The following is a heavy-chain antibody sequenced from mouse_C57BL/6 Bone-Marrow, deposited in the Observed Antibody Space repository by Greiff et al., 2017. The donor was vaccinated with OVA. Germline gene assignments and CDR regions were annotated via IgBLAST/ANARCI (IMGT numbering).Heavy chain of an antibody. CDR3: AREGIYYDPPAWFAY. D-gene: IGHD2-4*01. Sequence: VKLQESGAELVKPGASVKLSCKASGYTFTSYWMHWVKQRPGRGLEWIGRIDPNSGGTKYNEKFKSKATLTVDKPSSTAYMQLSSLTSEDSAVYYGAREGIYYDPPAWFAYWGQGTLVTVSA. V-gene: IGHV1-72*01. J-gene: IGHJ3*01. CDR2: IDPNSGGT. CDR1: GYTFTSYW.